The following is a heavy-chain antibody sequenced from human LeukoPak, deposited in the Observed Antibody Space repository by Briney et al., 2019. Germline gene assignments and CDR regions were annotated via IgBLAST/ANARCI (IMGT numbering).Heavy chain of an antibody. Sequence: PGGSLRLSCAASGFTFSNYSMNWVRQAPGKGLEWVSSISSSSSYVFCADSVKGRFTISRDNAKNSLYLQVNSLRAEDTAMYYCARGSKHWSNDYWGQGTLVTVSS. D-gene: IGHD1-26*01. J-gene: IGHJ4*02. CDR2: ISSSSSYV. CDR3: ARGSKHWSNDY. CDR1: GFTFSNYS. V-gene: IGHV3-21*01.